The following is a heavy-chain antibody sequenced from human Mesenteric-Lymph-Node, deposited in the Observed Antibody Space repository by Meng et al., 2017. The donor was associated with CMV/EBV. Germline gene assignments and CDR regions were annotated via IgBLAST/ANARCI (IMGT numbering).Heavy chain of an antibody. J-gene: IGHJ4*02. Sequence: GESLKISCAASGFTFSSYSMNWVRQAPGKGLEWVSFISASNSDIYYADSVKGRFTISRDNAKNSLYLQMNSLRAEDTAVYYCARSPYGGPLGYWGQGTLVTVSS. V-gene: IGHV3-21*01. D-gene: IGHD4-23*01. CDR2: ISASNSDI. CDR1: GFTFSSYS. CDR3: ARSPYGGPLGY.